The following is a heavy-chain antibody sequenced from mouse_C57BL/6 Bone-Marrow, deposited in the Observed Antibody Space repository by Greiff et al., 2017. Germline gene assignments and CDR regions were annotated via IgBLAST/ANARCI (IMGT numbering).Heavy chain of an antibody. CDR3: ARQLCDY. CDR2: ISSGGSYT. Sequence: EVMLVESGGDLVKPGGSLKLSCAASGFTFSSYGMSWVRQTPDKRLEWVATISSGGSYTYYPDSVKGRFTISRDNAKNTLYLQMSSLKSEDTAMYYCARQLCDYWGQGTTLTGSS. V-gene: IGHV5-6*02. J-gene: IGHJ2*01. CDR1: GFTFSSYG.